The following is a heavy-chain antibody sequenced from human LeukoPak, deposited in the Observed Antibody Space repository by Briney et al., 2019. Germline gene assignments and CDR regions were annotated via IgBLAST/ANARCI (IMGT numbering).Heavy chain of an antibody. Sequence: GASVKVSCKASGYTFTSYDINWVRQATGQGLEWMGWMNPNSGNTGYAQKFQGRVTMTRNTSISTAYMELSSLRSEDTAVYYCARDYVLLNAFDIWGQGTMVTVSS. V-gene: IGHV1-8*01. CDR1: GYTFTSYD. J-gene: IGHJ3*02. CDR3: ARDYVLLNAFDI. D-gene: IGHD3-16*01. CDR2: MNPNSGNT.